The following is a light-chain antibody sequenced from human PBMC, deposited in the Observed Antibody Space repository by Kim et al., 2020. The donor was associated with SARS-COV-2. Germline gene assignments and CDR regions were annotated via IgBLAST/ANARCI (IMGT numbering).Light chain of an antibody. CDR3: SSYAGGYIWV. J-gene: IGLJ3*02. V-gene: IGLV2-11*01. CDR2: NVN. Sequence: QSALTQSRSVSGSPGQSVTISCTGTSSDVGAYDFVSWYQQHPGKSPKVILYNVNKRPSGVPDRFSGSKSANTASLTISGLQAEDEADYYCSSYAGGYIWVFGGGTQLTVL. CDR1: SSDVGAYDF.